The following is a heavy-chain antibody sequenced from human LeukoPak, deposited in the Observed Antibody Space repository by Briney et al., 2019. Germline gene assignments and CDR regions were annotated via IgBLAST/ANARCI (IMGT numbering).Heavy chain of an antibody. CDR3: ARVGYSSGWRVDY. J-gene: IGHJ4*02. CDR1: GGSISSSSW. Sequence: PSETLSLTCAVSGGSISSSSWWSWVRQPPGKGLEWIGETYHSGSTNYNPSLKSRVTISVDKSKNQFSLKLSSVTAADTAVYYCARVGYSSGWRVDYWGQGTLVTVSS. CDR2: TYHSGST. V-gene: IGHV4-4*02. D-gene: IGHD6-19*01.